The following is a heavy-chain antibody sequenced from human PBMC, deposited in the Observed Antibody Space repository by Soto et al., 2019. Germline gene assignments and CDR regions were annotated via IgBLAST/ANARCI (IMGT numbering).Heavy chain of an antibody. V-gene: IGHV1-3*05. CDR3: ARDPSYYVMDV. J-gene: IGHJ6*02. Sequence: QVQIVQSGAEEKKPGASVKVSCKASGYTFTSYAMHWVRQAPGQRLEWMGWINAGNGNTKYSQQFQGRVTITRDTSASTAYMELSSLRTEDTAVYYCARDPSYYVMDVWGQGTTVTDSS. CDR2: INAGNGNT. CDR1: GYTFTSYA.